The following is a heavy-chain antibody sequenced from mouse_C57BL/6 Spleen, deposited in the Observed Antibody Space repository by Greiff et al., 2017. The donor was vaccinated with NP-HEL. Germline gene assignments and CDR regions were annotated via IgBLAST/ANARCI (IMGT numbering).Heavy chain of an antibody. D-gene: IGHD1-1*01. Sequence: VQLQQPGAELVKPGASVKLSCKASGYTFTSYWMHWVKQRPGQGLEWIGMIHPNSGSTNYNEKFKSKATLTVDKSSSTAYMQLSSLTSEDSAVYYCARGTTVVATPGKFDYWGQGTTLTVSS. CDR1: GYTFTSYW. V-gene: IGHV1-64*01. J-gene: IGHJ2*01. CDR2: IHPNSGST. CDR3: ARGTTVVATPGKFDY.